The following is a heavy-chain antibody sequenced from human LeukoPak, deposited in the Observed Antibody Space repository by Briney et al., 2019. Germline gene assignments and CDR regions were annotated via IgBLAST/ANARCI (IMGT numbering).Heavy chain of an antibody. CDR3: AREDLYYDSSGYYFQH. CDR1: GFTFSSYG. D-gene: IGHD3-22*01. Sequence: GGSLRLSCAASGFTFSSYGMSWVRQAPGKGLEWVSGINWNGGSTGYADSVKGRFTISRDNAKNSLYLQMNSLRAEDTALYYCAREDLYYDSSGYYFQHWGQGTLVTVSS. J-gene: IGHJ1*01. V-gene: IGHV3-20*04. CDR2: INWNGGST.